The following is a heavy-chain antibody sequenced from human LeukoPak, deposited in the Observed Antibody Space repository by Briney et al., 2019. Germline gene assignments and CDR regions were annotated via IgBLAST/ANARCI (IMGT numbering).Heavy chain of an antibody. CDR3: TTYYDFWSRDY. J-gene: IGHJ4*02. V-gene: IGHV3-15*01. Sequence: GGSLRLSCAASGFTFSNAWMSWVRQAPGKGLEWVGRIKSKTDGGTTDYAAPVKGRFTISRDDSKNTLYLQMNSLRTEDTAVYYCTTYYDFWSRDYWGQGTLVTVSS. CDR1: GFTFSNAW. D-gene: IGHD3-3*01. CDR2: IKSKTDGGTT.